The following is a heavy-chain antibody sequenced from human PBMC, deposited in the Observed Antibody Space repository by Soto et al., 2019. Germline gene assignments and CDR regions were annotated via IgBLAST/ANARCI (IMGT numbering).Heavy chain of an antibody. V-gene: IGHV1-69*13. CDR2: IIPVFGAA. Sequence: SVKVSCKASGYSFSDYYIIWVRQAPGQGLEWMGGIIPVFGAANHAQKFQGRVTISADESTRTVNMELSSLRSEDTAVYYCARKGGSGSYYMYYYYYGMDVCGQGTTVTVSS. CDR3: ARKGGSGSYYMYYYYYGMDV. J-gene: IGHJ6*02. D-gene: IGHD3-10*01. CDR1: GYSFSDYY.